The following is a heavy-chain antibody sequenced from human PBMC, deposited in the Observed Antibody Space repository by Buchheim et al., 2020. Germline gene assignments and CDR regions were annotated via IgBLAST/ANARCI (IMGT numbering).Heavy chain of an antibody. D-gene: IGHD2-2*02. Sequence: QVQLQESGPGLVKPSQTLSLTCTVSGGSISSGSYYWSWIRQPAGKGLEWIGRIYTSGSTNYNPSLQSRVTISVDTSKNQFSLKLSSVTAADTAVYYGAREDLTACSSTSCYTGFDYWGQGTL. J-gene: IGHJ4*02. CDR1: GGSISSGSYY. V-gene: IGHV4-61*02. CDR3: AREDLTACSSTSCYTGFDY. CDR2: IYTSGST.